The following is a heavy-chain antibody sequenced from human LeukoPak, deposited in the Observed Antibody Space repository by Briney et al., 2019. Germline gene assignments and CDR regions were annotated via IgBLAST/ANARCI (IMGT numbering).Heavy chain of an antibody. CDR1: GFTFDDYG. Sequence: RPGGSLTLSCAASGFTFDDYGMSWVRQAPGQGLEWVSGINWTGGSTVYVDSVKGRVTISRDNAKNSMCLQMNSLIAEDTAVYYFASFDYYGYGWFDPWGQGTLVTVSS. CDR2: INWTGGST. J-gene: IGHJ5*02. V-gene: IGHV3-20*04. D-gene: IGHD3-10*01. CDR3: ASFDYYGYGWFDP.